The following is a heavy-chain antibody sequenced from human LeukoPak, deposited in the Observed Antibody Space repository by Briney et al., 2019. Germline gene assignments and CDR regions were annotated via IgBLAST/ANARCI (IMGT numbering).Heavy chain of an antibody. CDR1: RFTFSSYS. CDR3: AKRTTPYSSSPFDY. D-gene: IGHD6-6*01. Sequence: QSGGSLRLSCAASRFTFSSYSMNWVRQAPGKGLEWLSYISTSSSTIYYADSVKGRFTISRDNSKNTLYLQMNSLRAEDTAVYYCAKRTTPYSSSPFDYWGQGTLVTVSS. CDR2: ISTSSSTI. V-gene: IGHV3-48*01. J-gene: IGHJ4*02.